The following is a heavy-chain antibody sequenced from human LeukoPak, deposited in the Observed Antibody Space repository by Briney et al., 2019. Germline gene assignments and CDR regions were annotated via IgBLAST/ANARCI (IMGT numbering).Heavy chain of an antibody. D-gene: IGHD6-13*01. Sequence: ASVKVSCKVSGYTLTELSMHWVRQAPGKGLEWMGGFDPEDGETIYAQKFQGRVTMTEDTSTDTAYMELSSLRSEDTAVYYCATGPGVAAAGNRDYWGQETLVTVSS. CDR2: FDPEDGET. V-gene: IGHV1-24*01. CDR3: ATGPGVAAAGNRDY. CDR1: GYTLTELS. J-gene: IGHJ4*02.